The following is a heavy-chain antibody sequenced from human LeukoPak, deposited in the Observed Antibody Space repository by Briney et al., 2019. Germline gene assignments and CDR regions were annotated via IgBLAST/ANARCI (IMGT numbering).Heavy chain of an antibody. V-gene: IGHV3-49*04. Sequence: GGSLRPSCTASGFTFSDYAISWVRQAPGKGLEWIGFIRSKTYGGTEYAASVKDRFVISKDDSKTIAYLQMNSLKTEDTAVYYCSRGGVNDYGDGQYFQYWGQGTLVTVSS. J-gene: IGHJ1*01. CDR1: GFTFSDYA. CDR2: IRSKTYGGT. CDR3: SRGGVNDYGDGQYFQY. D-gene: IGHD4-17*01.